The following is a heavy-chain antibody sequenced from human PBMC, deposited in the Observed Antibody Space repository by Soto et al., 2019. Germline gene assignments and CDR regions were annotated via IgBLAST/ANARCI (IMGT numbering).Heavy chain of an antibody. CDR2: IYYSGST. Sequence: SETLSLTCTVSGGSISSGGYYWSWIRQHPGKGLEWIGYIYYSGSTYYNPSLKSRVTISVDTSKNQFSLKLSSVTAADTAVYYCARDRLDCSSTSCYGSYYYYYYMDVWGKGTTVTVSS. CDR1: GGSISSGGYY. CDR3: ARDRLDCSSTSCYGSYYYYYYMDV. D-gene: IGHD2-2*01. J-gene: IGHJ6*03. V-gene: IGHV4-31*03.